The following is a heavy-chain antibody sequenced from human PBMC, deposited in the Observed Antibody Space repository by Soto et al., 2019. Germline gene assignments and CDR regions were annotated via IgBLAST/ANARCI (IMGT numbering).Heavy chain of an antibody. V-gene: IGHV4-30-4*01. J-gene: IGHJ6*02. Sequence: QVQLQESGPGLVKPSQTLSLTCTVSGGSISSGDYYWSWIRQPPGKVLEWIGYSYYSGSTYYNPSLKSRVTISVDTSKNQFSLKLSSVTAADTAVYYCARDLVTMVRGFGMDVWGQGTTVTVSS. CDR2: SYYSGST. CDR1: GGSISSGDYY. CDR3: ARDLVTMVRGFGMDV. D-gene: IGHD3-10*01.